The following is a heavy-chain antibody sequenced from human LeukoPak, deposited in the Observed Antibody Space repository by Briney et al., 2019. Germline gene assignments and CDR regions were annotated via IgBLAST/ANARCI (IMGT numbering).Heavy chain of an antibody. D-gene: IGHD2-15*01. CDR2: INSDGSST. J-gene: IGHJ4*02. Sequence: GGSLRLSCAASAFTFSSYWMHWVRQVPGKGLVWVSHINSDGSSTNYADSVKGRFAISRDNVKNTLYLHMNSLRAEDTAVYYCARDLGGGWYFNWGQGTLVTVSS. CDR1: AFTFSSYW. CDR3: ARDLGGGWYFN. V-gene: IGHV3-74*01.